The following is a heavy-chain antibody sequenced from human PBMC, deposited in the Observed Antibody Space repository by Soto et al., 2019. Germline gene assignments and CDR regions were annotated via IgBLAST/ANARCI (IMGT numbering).Heavy chain of an antibody. CDR3: ARGGSAP. J-gene: IGHJ5*02. Sequence: QVQLVQSGAEVKKPGASVKVSCKASGYTFTSYDINWVRQATGQGLEWMGWMNPNSGNTGYAQKFQGRVTMTRNTSKSNAQKEVSRLGSEETAGYYCARGGSAPWGQGTLVTVSS. V-gene: IGHV1-8*01. CDR2: MNPNSGNT. CDR1: GYTFTSYD.